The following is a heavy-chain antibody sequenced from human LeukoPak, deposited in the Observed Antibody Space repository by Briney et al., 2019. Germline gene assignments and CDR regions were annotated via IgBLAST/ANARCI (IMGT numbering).Heavy chain of an antibody. CDR3: ARDYGGNSGYSYYGMDV. CDR1: GGSISSYY. Sequence: SETLSLTCTVSGGSISSYYWSWIRQPPGKGLEWLGYIYYSGSINYNPSLKSRVTISVDTSKNQFSLKLSSVTAADTAVYYCARDYGGNSGYSYYGMDVWGQGTTVTVSS. J-gene: IGHJ6*02. CDR2: IYYSGSI. V-gene: IGHV4-59*01. D-gene: IGHD4-23*01.